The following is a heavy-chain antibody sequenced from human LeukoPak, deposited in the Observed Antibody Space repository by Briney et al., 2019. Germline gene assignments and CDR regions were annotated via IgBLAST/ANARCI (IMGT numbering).Heavy chain of an antibody. D-gene: IGHD6-13*01. Sequence: ASVKVSCKASGGTFSSYAISWVRQAPGQGLDWMGGIIPISGTPNYAQNFQGRVTITTDESTSTAYMELRSLTSEDTAVYYCASHGSPKLIATSGHPPLGWFDPWGQGTLVTVS. CDR1: GGTFSSYA. J-gene: IGHJ5*02. V-gene: IGHV1-69*05. CDR2: IIPISGTP. CDR3: ASHGSPKLIATSGHPPLGWFDP.